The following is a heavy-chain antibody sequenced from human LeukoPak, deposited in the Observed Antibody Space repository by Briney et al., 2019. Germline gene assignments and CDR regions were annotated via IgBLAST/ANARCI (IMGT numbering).Heavy chain of an antibody. CDR1: GFTLSNFW. CDR2: IHPEGNEK. Sequence: GGSLKLSCAFSGFTLSNFWMNWVRQAPGRGLEWGANIHPEGNEKYHVESVKGRFIISRDNTKNLLFLQMNGLRVEDTAVYYCARGDDFSGDHWGQGTLVTVSS. V-gene: IGHV3-7*04. CDR3: ARGDDFSGDH. D-gene: IGHD1-1*01. J-gene: IGHJ4*02.